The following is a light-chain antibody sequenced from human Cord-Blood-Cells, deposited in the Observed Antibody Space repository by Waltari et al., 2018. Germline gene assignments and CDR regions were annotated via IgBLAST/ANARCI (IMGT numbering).Light chain of an antibody. Sequence: DIQMTQSPSSLSASVGDRVTITCRASQSISSYLNWYQQKPGKAPKLLIYAESSLQSGVPSRFSGSGSGTEFTLTSSSLQPEDFATYYCQQSYSTPPYSFGQGTKLEIK. J-gene: IGKJ2*03. CDR3: QQSYSTPPYS. V-gene: IGKV1-39*01. CDR1: QSISSY. CDR2: AES.